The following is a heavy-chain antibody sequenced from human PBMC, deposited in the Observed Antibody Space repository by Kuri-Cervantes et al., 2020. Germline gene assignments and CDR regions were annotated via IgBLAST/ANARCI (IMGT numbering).Heavy chain of an antibody. V-gene: IGHV4-34*01. CDR1: GGSFSGYH. J-gene: IGHJ3*02. D-gene: IGHD6-13*01. CDR3: ARRGRGIAAIPHTFDI. Sequence: SETLSLTCAVYGGSFSGYHCTWVRQPPGQGLEWIGEINHSGSTSYNPSLKSRVIISVDTSKNQFSLKLSSVTAADTAVYYCARRGRGIAAIPHTFDIWGQGTMVTVSS. CDR2: INHSGST.